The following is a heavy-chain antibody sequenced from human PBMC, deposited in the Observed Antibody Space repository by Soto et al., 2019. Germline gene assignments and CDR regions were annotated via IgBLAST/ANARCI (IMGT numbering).Heavy chain of an antibody. CDR1: GFTFSAYW. Sequence: GGSLRLSCSVSGFTFSAYWMHWVRQVPGKGLTWVSRISDDGSTATYADSVKGRFVISRDNAKNSLYLEMNTLRADDSGLYYCARGPRVSSTGTGAHWGRGTLVTVSS. CDR2: ISDDGSTA. D-gene: IGHD1-1*01. CDR3: ARGPRVSSTGTGAH. V-gene: IGHV3-74*01. J-gene: IGHJ4*02.